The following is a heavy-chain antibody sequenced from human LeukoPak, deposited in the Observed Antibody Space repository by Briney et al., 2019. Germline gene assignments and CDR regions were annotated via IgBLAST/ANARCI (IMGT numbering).Heavy chain of an antibody. Sequence: ASVKVSCKASGYTFTSYCMNWVRQAPGQGLEWMGWINTNTGNPTYAQGFTGRFVFSLDTSVSTAYLQISSLKAEDTAVYYCAREYYYDSSGYYYEEESGAFDIWGQGTMVTVSS. D-gene: IGHD3-22*01. CDR3: AREYYYDSSGYYYEEESGAFDI. J-gene: IGHJ3*02. CDR2: INTNTGNP. CDR1: GYTFTSYC. V-gene: IGHV7-4-1*02.